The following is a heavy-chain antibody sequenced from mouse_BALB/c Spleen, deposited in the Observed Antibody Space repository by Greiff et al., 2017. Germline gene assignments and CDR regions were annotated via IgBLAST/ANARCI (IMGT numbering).Heavy chain of an antibody. Sequence: DVKLVESGGGLVQPGGSLKLSCAASGFTFSSYTMSWVRQTPEKRLEWVAYISNGGGSTYYPDTVKGRFTISRDNAKNTLYLQMSSLKSEDTAMYYCARPSIYDGYQAWFAYWGQGTLVTVSA. CDR3: ARPSIYDGYQAWFAY. D-gene: IGHD2-3*01. CDR1: GFTFSSYT. CDR2: ISNGGGST. V-gene: IGHV5-12-2*01. J-gene: IGHJ3*01.